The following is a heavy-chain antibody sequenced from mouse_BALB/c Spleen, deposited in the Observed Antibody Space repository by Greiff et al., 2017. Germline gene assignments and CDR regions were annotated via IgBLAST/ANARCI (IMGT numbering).Heavy chain of an antibody. CDR2: ISSGGST. CDR1: GFTFSSYA. V-gene: IGHV5-6-5*01. D-gene: IGHD1-1*01. Sequence: DVKLVESGGGLVKPGGSLKLSCAASGFTFSSYAMSWVRQTPEKRLEWVASISSGGSTYYPDSVKGRFTISRDNARNILYLQMSSLRSEDTAMYYCARKDPYYGSSYEAMDYWGQGTSVTVSS. CDR3: ARKDPYYGSSYEAMDY. J-gene: IGHJ4*01.